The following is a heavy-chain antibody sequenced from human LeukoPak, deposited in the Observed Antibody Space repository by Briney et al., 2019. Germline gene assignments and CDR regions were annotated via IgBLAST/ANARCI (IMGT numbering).Heavy chain of an antibody. V-gene: IGHV1-69*13. CDR2: IIPIFGTA. Sequence: SVTVSCKASGGTFSSYAISWVRQAPGQGLEWMGGIIPIFGTANYAQKFQGRVTITADESTSTAYMELSSLRSEDTAVYYCARVPRYCSSTSCYDYYYYGMDVWGQGTTVTVSS. J-gene: IGHJ6*02. CDR3: ARVPRYCSSTSCYDYYYYGMDV. CDR1: GGTFSSYA. D-gene: IGHD2-2*01.